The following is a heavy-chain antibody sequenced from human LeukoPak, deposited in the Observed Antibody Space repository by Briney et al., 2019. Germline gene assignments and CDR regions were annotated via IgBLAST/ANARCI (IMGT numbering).Heavy chain of an antibody. CDR3: ARTTGVGFDY. CDR1: GGSISSGDYY. J-gene: IGHJ4*02. D-gene: IGHD1-14*01. Sequence: SETLSLTCTVSGGSISSGDYYWSWIRQPPGKGLEWIGYIYYSGSTYYNPSLESRVTISVDTSKNQFSLKLSSVTAADTAVYYCARTTGVGFDYWGQGTLVTVSS. CDR2: IYYSGST. V-gene: IGHV4-30-4*01.